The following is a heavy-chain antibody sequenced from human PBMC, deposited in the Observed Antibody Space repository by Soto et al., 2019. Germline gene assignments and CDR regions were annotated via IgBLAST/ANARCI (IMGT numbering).Heavy chain of an antibody. J-gene: IGHJ6*02. Sequence: QVQLVESGGGVVQPGRSLRLSCAASGFTFSSYGMHWVRQAPGKGLEWVAVIWYDGSNKYYADSVKGRFTISRDNSKNTLYLQMNSLRAEDTAVYYCARERESTNYYYGMDVWGQGTTVTVSS. CDR3: ARERESTNYYYGMDV. CDR1: GFTFSSYG. D-gene: IGHD2-2*01. V-gene: IGHV3-33*01. CDR2: IWYDGSNK.